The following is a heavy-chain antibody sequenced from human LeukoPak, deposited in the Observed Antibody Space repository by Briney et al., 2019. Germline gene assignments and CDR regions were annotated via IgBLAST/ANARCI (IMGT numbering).Heavy chain of an antibody. V-gene: IGHV1-2*02. Sequence: GASVKVSCKASGGTFSSYAISWVRQAPGQGLEWMGWINPNNGGTNFAQKFQGRVTMTRDTSISTVHMELSRLRSDDTAIYFCARVKFFGVVTNALDIWGQGTMVTVSS. CDR1: GGTFSSYA. CDR2: INPNNGGT. J-gene: IGHJ3*02. CDR3: ARVKFFGVVTNALDI. D-gene: IGHD3-3*01.